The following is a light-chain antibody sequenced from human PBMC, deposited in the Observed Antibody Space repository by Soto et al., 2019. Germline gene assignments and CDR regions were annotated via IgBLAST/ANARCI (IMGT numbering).Light chain of an antibody. V-gene: IGKV2-28*01. CDR3: MQAIQTQVT. J-gene: IGKJ1*01. CDR1: QSLLHSNGYNY. Sequence: DIVMTQSPLSLPVTPGEPASISCRSSQSLLHSNGYNYLHWYLQKPGQSPQLLIYLGSNRASGVPDRFSGSGSGTDFTLKISRVEAEDVGVYYCMQAIQTQVTFSQGTKVEIK. CDR2: LGS.